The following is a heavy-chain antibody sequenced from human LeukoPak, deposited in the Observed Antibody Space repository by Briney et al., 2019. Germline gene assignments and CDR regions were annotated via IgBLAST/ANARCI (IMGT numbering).Heavy chain of an antibody. Sequence: PGGSLRLSCAASGFTFSSYGMHWVRQAPGKGLEWVAFIRYDGSNKYYADSVKGRFTISRDNSKNTLYLQMNSLRAEDTAVYYCAKDPSGYCSSTSCSYYYYGMDVWGQGTTVTVCS. D-gene: IGHD2-2*01. CDR3: AKDPSGYCSSTSCSYYYYGMDV. V-gene: IGHV3-30*02. J-gene: IGHJ6*02. CDR1: GFTFSSYG. CDR2: IRYDGSNK.